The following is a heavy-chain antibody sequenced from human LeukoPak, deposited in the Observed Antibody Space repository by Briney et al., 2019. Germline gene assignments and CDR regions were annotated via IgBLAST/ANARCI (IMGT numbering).Heavy chain of an antibody. Sequence: SETLSLTCSVSGGSISSYYWSWIRQPPGKGLEWIGYIYYSGSTNYNPSLKSRVTISVDTSKNQFSLKLSSVTAADTAVYYCARDHIVSGYLGCYYYYYGMDVWGQGTTVTVSS. V-gene: IGHV4-59*01. J-gene: IGHJ6*02. CDR2: IYYSGST. CDR1: GGSISSYY. CDR3: ARDHIVSGYLGCYYYYYGMDV. D-gene: IGHD5-12*01.